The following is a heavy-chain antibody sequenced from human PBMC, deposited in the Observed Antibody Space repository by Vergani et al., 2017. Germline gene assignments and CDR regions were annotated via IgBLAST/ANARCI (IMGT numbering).Heavy chain of an antibody. CDR1: GGTFSSYA. CDR3: ARGQRAVLRYFDWLLPY. CDR2: IIPIFGTA. D-gene: IGHD3-9*01. V-gene: IGHV1-69*01. J-gene: IGHJ4*02. Sequence: QVQLVQSGAEVKKPGSSVKASCKASGGTFSSYAISWVRQAPGQGLEWMGGIIPIFGTANYAQKFQGRVTITADESTSTAYMELSSLRSEDTAVYYCARGQRAVLRYFDWLLPYWGQGTLVTVSS.